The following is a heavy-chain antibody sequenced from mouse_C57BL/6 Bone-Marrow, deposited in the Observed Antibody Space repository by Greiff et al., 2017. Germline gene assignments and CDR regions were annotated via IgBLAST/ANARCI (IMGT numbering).Heavy chain of an antibody. V-gene: IGHV5-4*01. Sequence: EVQRVESGGGLVKPGGSLKLSCAASGFTFSSYAMTWVRQTPEKSLEWVGTISDGGSYTYYPDNVKGRFTISRDNATNNLYLQMSHLKSEDTAMYYCARDRGNYYGSSYYFDYWGQGTTLTVSS. CDR3: ARDRGNYYGSSYYFDY. J-gene: IGHJ2*01. CDR2: ISDGGSYT. D-gene: IGHD1-1*01. CDR1: GFTFSSYA.